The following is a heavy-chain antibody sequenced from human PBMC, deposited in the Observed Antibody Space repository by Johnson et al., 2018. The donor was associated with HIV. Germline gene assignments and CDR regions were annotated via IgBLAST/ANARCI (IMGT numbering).Heavy chain of an antibody. D-gene: IGHD5-18*01. CDR3: AKERGYSYGRGAFDI. CDR2: ISGSGGST. CDR1: EFTFSNYP. V-gene: IGHV3-23*04. J-gene: IGHJ3*02. Sequence: VHLVESGGGVVQPGRSLRLSCEASEFTFSNYPMHWVRQAPGKGLEWVSAISGSGGSTYYADSVKGRFTISRDNSKNTLYLQMNSLRAEDTAVYYCAKERGYSYGRGAFDIWGQGTMVTVSS.